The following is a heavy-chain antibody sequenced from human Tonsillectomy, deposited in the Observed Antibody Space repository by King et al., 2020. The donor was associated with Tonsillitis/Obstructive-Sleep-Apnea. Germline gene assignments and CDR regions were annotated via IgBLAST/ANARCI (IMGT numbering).Heavy chain of an antibody. CDR1: GGSISSYY. Sequence: QLQESGPGLVKPSETLSLTCTVSGGSISSYYWSWIRQPPGKGLEGIGYIYYSGSTNYNPSLKSRVTISVDTSKNQFSLKLSSVTAADTAVYYCARDMVLEAGGDAFDIWGQGTMVTVSS. CDR3: ARDMVLEAGGDAFDI. V-gene: IGHV4-59*01. D-gene: IGHD2-8*01. CDR2: IYYSGST. J-gene: IGHJ3*02.